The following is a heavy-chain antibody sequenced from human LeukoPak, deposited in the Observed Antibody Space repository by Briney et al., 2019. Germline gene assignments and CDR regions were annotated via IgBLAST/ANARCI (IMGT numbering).Heavy chain of an antibody. CDR2: ISTTSSYF. CDR3: ARVVPPSYAMDV. Sequence: GGSLRLSCAASGFTFRTYSMNWVRQAPGKGLEWVSSISTTSSYFYYADSVKGRFTISRDNAKNALFLQMISLRAEDTAVYYCARVVPPSYAMDVWGQGTTVTVSS. CDR1: GFTFRTYS. D-gene: IGHD3-16*01. J-gene: IGHJ6*02. V-gene: IGHV3-21*01.